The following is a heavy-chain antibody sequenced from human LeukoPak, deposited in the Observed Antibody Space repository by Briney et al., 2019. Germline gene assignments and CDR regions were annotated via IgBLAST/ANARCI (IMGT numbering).Heavy chain of an antibody. J-gene: IGHJ4*02. CDR3: ARPSQSCSSTSCYAGY. CDR1: GYSFTSYW. D-gene: IGHD2-2*01. Sequence: KPGESLKISCKGSGYSFTSYWIGWVRQMPGKGLEWMGIIYPGDSDTRYSPSFQGQVTISADKSISTAYLQWSSLKASDTAMYYRARPSQSCSSTSCYAGYWGQGTLVTVSS. V-gene: IGHV5-51*03. CDR2: IYPGDSDT.